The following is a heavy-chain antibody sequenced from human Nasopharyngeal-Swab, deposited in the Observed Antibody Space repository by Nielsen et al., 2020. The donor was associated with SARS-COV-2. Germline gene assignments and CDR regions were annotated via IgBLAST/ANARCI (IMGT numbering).Heavy chain of an antibody. CDR1: GFTFSSYW. V-gene: IGHV4-59*01. Sequence: GSLRLSCAASGFTFSSYWMSWIRQPPGKGLEWIGYVSYSGINNYNPSLNSRVTISADSSKNQFSLELGSVTAADTAVYYCAREEYYYDSSGNYYRAFDNWGQGTLVSVSS. CDR2: VSYSGIN. D-gene: IGHD3-22*01. CDR3: AREEYYYDSSGNYYRAFDN. J-gene: IGHJ4*02.